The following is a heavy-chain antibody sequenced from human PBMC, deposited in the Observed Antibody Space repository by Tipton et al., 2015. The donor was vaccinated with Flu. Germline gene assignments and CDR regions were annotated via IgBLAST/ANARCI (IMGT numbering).Heavy chain of an antibody. D-gene: IGHD6-19*01. V-gene: IGHV5-51*03. J-gene: IGHJ4*02. CDR1: GYKFTDYW. Sequence: QLVQSGAEVKKPGESLKISCKGSGYKFTDYWIGWVRQMPGRGLEWMGIIYPVDSDTRYSPSFQGQVTISVDKSISTAYLQWSSLKASDTAGYYCARPLAVYCGRGTDSWGPGTLVTVAS. CDR3: ARPLAVYCGRGTDS. CDR2: IYPVDSDT.